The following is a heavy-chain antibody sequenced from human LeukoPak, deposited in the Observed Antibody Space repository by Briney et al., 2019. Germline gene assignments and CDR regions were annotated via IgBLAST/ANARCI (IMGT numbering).Heavy chain of an antibody. D-gene: IGHD6-19*01. V-gene: IGHV4-34*01. CDR2: INHSGST. CDR1: GGSFSGYY. CDR3: ASASSGWYGGDY. J-gene: IGHJ4*02. Sequence: SETLSLTCAVYGGSFSGYYWSWIRQPPGKGLEWIGEINHSGSTNYNPSLKSRVTISVDTSKNQFSLKLSSVTAADTAMYYCASASSGWYGGDYWGQGTLVTVSS.